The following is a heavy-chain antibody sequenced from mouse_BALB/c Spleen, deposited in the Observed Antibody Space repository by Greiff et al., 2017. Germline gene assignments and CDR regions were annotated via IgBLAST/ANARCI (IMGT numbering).Heavy chain of an antibody. CDR2: ILPGSGST. CDR1: GYTFSSYW. Sequence: QVQLQQSGAELMKPGASVKISCKATGYTFSSYWLEWVKQRPGHGLEWIGEILPGSGSTNYNEKFKGKATFTADTSSNTAYMQLSSLTSEDSAVYYCARRGIGYYAMDYWGQGTSVTVSS. CDR3: ARRGIGYYAMDY. J-gene: IGHJ4*01. V-gene: IGHV1-9*01.